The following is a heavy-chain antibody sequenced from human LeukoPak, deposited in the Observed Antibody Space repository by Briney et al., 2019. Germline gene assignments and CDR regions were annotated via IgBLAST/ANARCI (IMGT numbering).Heavy chain of an antibody. D-gene: IGHD3-3*01. Sequence: SQTLSLTCTVSGGSISSGDYYWSWIRQPPGKGLEWIGYIYYSGGTYYNPSLKSRVTISVDTSKNQFSLKLSSVTAADTAVYYCAREGYDFWSGYPNWFDPWGQGTLVTVSS. V-gene: IGHV4-30-4*08. CDR1: GGSISSGDYY. CDR2: IYYSGGT. J-gene: IGHJ5*02. CDR3: AREGYDFWSGYPNWFDP.